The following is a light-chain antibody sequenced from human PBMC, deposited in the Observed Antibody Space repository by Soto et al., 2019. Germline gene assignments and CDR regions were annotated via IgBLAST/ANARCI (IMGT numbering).Light chain of an antibody. J-gene: IGKJ3*01. CDR1: QGISNY. V-gene: IGKV1-27*01. Sequence: DIQMTQSPSSLSASVGDRVTITCRASQGISNYLAWYQQKPGKVPKLLIYAASTLQSGVPSRFSGSESGTDLTLTISSRQPEDVATYYCHKFNCDPSRFTFGPGTKVDIK. CDR2: AAS. CDR3: HKFNCDPSRFT.